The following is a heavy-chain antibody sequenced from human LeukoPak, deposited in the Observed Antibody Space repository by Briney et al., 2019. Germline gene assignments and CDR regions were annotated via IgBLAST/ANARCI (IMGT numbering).Heavy chain of an antibody. V-gene: IGHV1-46*01. CDR2: INHSDGST. J-gene: IGHJ4*02. D-gene: IGHD6-6*01. CDR3: AGEYSSSGRFDY. CDR1: GYTVTNYY. Sequence: EASVKVSCKTSGYTVTNYYIHWVRQAPGQGLEWMGVINHSDGSTSYAQNFQGRVTMTRDTSTSTVYMQLSSLRSEDTALYYCAGEYSSSGRFDYWGQGTLVTVSS.